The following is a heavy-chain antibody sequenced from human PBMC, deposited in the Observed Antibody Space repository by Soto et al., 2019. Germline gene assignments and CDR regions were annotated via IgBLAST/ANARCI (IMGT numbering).Heavy chain of an antibody. CDR3: ARQDIVVVVAATLVWFDP. CDR1: GGSFSGYY. D-gene: IGHD2-15*01. Sequence: PSETLSLTCAVYGGSFSGYYWSWIRQPPGKGLEWIGEINHSGSTNYNPSLKSRVTISVDTSKNQFSLKLSSVTAADTAVYYCARQDIVVVVAATLVWFDPWGQGTLVTVS. CDR2: INHSGST. V-gene: IGHV4-34*01. J-gene: IGHJ5*02.